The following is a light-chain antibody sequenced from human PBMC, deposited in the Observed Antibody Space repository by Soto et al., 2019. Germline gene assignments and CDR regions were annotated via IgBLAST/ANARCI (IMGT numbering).Light chain of an antibody. CDR1: QNIRNL. J-gene: IGKJ5*01. CDR3: QQYNTYST. CDR2: DAS. Sequence: EIQLSQSPSTLSAAVGDSVTITCRASQNIRNLLAWYQQKPGKAPKPLIYDASTLKTGVPSRFSGSGSGSEFNFTITGLQPDDFATYFCQQYNTYSTFGQGTRLEIK. V-gene: IGKV1-5*01.